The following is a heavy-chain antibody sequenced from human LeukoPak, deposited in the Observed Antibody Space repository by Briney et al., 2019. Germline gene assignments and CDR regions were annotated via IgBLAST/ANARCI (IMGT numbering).Heavy chain of an antibody. D-gene: IGHD3-22*01. CDR1: GGSISSYY. Sequence: KPSETLSLTCTVSGGSISSYYWSWIPQPPGEGLEWIVYIYYSGSTNYNPSLKSRVTISVDTSKNQFSLKLSSVTAADTAVYYCARDNYDSSGNLDYWGQGTLVTVSS. V-gene: IGHV4-59*01. CDR2: IYYSGST. J-gene: IGHJ4*02. CDR3: ARDNYDSSGNLDY.